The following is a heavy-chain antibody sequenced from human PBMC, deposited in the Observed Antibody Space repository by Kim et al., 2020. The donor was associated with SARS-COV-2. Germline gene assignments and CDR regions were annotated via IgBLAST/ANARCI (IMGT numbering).Heavy chain of an antibody. J-gene: IGHJ5*02. CDR3: ARNPDYTYGPFDP. CDR1: GGSISSSNW. CDR2: IYHSGST. Sequence: SETLSLTCAVSGGSISSSNWWSWVRQPPGKGLEWIGEIYHSGSTNYNPSLKSRVTISVDKSKNQFSLKLSSVTAADTAVYYCARNPDYTYGPFDPWGQGTLVTVSS. V-gene: IGHV4-4*02. D-gene: IGHD4-4*01.